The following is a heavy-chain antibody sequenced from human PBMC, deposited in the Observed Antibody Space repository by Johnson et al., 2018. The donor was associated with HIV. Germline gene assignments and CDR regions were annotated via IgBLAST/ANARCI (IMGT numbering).Heavy chain of an antibody. CDR3: ARVKQQVVRVGSDAFDI. J-gene: IGHJ3*02. Sequence: QVLLVESGGGVVQPGRSLRLSCAASGFTFSSYGMHWVRQAPGKGLEWVAVIWYDGSNKYYADSVKGRFTISRDNSKNTLYLQMNSLRAEDTAVYYCARVKQQVVRVGSDAFDIWGQGTMVTVSS. V-gene: IGHV3-33*01. CDR1: GFTFSSYG. D-gene: IGHD6-13*01. CDR2: IWYDGSNK.